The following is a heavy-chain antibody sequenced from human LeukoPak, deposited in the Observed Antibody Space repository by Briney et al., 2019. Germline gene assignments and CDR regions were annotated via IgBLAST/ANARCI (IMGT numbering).Heavy chain of an antibody. CDR3: SRDRNDVVVVGATTLWWYFDL. CDR2: IYYSGST. Sequence: SQTLSLTCTVSGGSISSGGYYWSWIRQHPGKGLKWIGYIYYSGSTYYNPSLKSRVTISVDTSKNQFSLKLSSVTAADTAVYYCSRDRNDVVVVGATTLWWYFDLWGRGTLVTVSS. V-gene: IGHV4-31*03. D-gene: IGHD2-15*01. J-gene: IGHJ2*01. CDR1: GGSISSGGYY.